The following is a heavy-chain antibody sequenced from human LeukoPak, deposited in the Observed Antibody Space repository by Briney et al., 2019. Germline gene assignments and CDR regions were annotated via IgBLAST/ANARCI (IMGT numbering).Heavy chain of an antibody. CDR2: IYYSGST. J-gene: IGHJ4*02. CDR3: ARHFPWFGELSFDY. D-gene: IGHD3-10*01. CDR1: GGSISSGSYY. V-gene: IGHV4-39*01. Sequence: PSQTLSLTCTVSGGSISSGSYYWGWIRQPPGKGLEWIGSIYYSGSTYYNPSLKSRVTISVDTSKNQFSLKLSSVTAADTAVYYCARHFPWFGELSFDYWGQGTLVTVSS.